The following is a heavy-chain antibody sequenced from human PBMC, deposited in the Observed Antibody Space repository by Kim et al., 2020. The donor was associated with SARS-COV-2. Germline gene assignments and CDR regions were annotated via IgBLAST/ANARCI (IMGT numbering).Heavy chain of an antibody. V-gene: IGHV1-46*04. Sequence: YAQKLQGRVTSPWDTSTSTVYMELSDLRSDDTAVYYCAREAAVAGRNFDYWGQGTLVAVST. D-gene: IGHD6-19*01. CDR3: AREAAVAGRNFDY. J-gene: IGHJ4*02.